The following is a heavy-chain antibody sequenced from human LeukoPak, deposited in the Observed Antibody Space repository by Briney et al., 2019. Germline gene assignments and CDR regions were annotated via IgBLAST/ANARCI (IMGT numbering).Heavy chain of an antibody. V-gene: IGHV3-21*01. D-gene: IGHD2-2*01. CDR1: GFTFSSYS. CDR2: ISSSGSYI. CDR3: ARDLGPRTSCYDY. Sequence: GGSLRLSCAASGFTFSSYSMNWVRQALGKGLDWVSSISSSGSYIYYADSVKGRFTVSRDNAKNSLYLQMNSLRGEDTAVYYCARDLGPRTSCYDYWGQGALVTVSS. J-gene: IGHJ4*02.